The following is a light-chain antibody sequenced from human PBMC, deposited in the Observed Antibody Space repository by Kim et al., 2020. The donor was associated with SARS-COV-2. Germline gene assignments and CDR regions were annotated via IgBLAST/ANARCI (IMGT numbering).Light chain of an antibody. CDR3: QQYGSYPPIT. J-gene: IGKJ5*01. Sequence: SGQSATPSCRASPSLGGGYFFWYLQKPRRAATLLIYFESTRATGIPASCSSSGSGRAFSLITIRLVAEDFAVYYCQQYGSYPPITFGRGTQLEIK. CDR2: FES. V-gene: IGKV3-20*01. CDR1: PSLGGGY.